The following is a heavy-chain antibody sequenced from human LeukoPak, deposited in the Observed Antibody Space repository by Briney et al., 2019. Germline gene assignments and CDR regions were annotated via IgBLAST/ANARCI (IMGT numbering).Heavy chain of an antibody. D-gene: IGHD1-26*01. CDR2: INIGGSV. CDR3: ARVRRQVGSRWFDS. Sequence: GGSLTLSCAASGFPFTNNYMSWVRQAPGKGLEWVSVINIGGSVSYADSVKGRFTISRDNSNSTLYLQMNSLRVEDTALYYCARVRRQVGSRWFDSWGQGALVTVSS. CDR1: GFPFTNNY. J-gene: IGHJ5*01. V-gene: IGHV3-53*01.